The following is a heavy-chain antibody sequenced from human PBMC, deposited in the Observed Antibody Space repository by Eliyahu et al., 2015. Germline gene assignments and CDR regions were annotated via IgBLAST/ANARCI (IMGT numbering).Heavy chain of an antibody. J-gene: IGHJ6*02. CDR3: ARGDRDFLPATVASYYFGLDV. Sequence: LGYVYSSGSTYYNPSLWSRIIISLDMSKNQFSLSLDSVTAADTAVYYCARGDRDFLPATVASYYFGLDVWGQGTTVTVS. D-gene: IGHD1-26*01. V-gene: IGHV4-31*02. CDR2: VYSSGST.